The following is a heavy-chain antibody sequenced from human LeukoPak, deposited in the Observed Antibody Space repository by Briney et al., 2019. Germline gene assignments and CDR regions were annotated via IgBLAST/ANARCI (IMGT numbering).Heavy chain of an antibody. D-gene: IGHD1-26*01. CDR2: IDPSDSYA. CDR1: GYSFTRYW. V-gene: IGHV5-10-1*01. Sequence: GESLKISCKSSGYSFTRYWISWVRQMPGKGLEWMGRIDPSDSYADYSPSLQGHVTISADKSVSTVYLQWSSLRASDTAMYYCARHLVGMEGRGFDYWGQGSLVTVSS. J-gene: IGHJ4*02. CDR3: ARHLVGMEGRGFDY.